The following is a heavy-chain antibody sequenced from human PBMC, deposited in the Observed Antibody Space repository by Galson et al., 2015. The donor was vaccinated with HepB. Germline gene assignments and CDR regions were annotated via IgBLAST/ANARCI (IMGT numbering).Heavy chain of an antibody. CDR3: ARVADSDYGDHAHFDY. CDR1: GSTFSDYY. CDR2: ISGTGTYT. J-gene: IGHJ4*02. V-gene: IGHV3-11*06. D-gene: IGHD4-17*01. Sequence: SLRLSCAASGSTFSDYYMSWIRQAPGKGLEWLSYISGTGTYTNYADSVKGRFTISRDSAKNSLYLQMNSLRAEDTAVYFCARVADSDYGDHAHFDYWGQGILVTVSS.